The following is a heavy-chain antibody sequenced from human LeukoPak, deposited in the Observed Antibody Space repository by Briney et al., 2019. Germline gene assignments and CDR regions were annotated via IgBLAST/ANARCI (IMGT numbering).Heavy chain of an antibody. Sequence: GASVKVSCKASGGTFSSYAISWVRQAPGQGLEWMGGIIPIFGTANYAQKFQGRVTITADESTSTAYMELSSLRSEDTAVYYCARALYSGSYSDAFDIWGQGTMVTVSS. CDR3: ARALYSGSYSDAFDI. V-gene: IGHV1-69*13. CDR1: GGTFSSYA. CDR2: IIPIFGTA. D-gene: IGHD1-26*01. J-gene: IGHJ3*02.